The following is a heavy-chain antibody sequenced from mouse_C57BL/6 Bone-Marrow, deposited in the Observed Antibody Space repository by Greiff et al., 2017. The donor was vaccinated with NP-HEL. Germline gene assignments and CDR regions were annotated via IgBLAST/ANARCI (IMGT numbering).Heavy chain of an antibody. Sequence: VQLQQSGPELVKPGASVKISCKASGYAFSSSWMNWVKQRPGKGLEWIGRIYPGDGDTNSNGKFKGKATLTADKSSSTAYMQLSSLTSEDSAFYFCARSLYGYYYAMDYWGQGTSVTVSS. D-gene: IGHD2-2*01. J-gene: IGHJ4*01. CDR3: ARSLYGYYYAMDY. V-gene: IGHV1-82*01. CDR1: GYAFSSSW. CDR2: IYPGDGDT.